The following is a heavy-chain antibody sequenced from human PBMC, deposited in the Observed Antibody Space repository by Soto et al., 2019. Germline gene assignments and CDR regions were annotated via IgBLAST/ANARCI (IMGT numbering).Heavy chain of an antibody. CDR3: AKSRYSDSSGDFYDY. V-gene: IGHV3-21*01. Sequence: GGSLRLSCRASGFTFSDFAMSWVRQAPGKGLEWVSSISSNGNYIYYADSMKGRFTISRDNAEKSLYLQMNSLRGEDTAVYYCAKSRYSDSSGDFYDYWGQGTLVTVSS. CDR2: ISSNGNYI. D-gene: IGHD3-22*01. CDR1: GFTFSDFA. J-gene: IGHJ4*02.